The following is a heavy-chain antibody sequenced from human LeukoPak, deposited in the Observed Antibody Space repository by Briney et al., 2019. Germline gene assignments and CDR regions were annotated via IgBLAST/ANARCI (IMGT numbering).Heavy chain of an antibody. J-gene: IGHJ4*02. Sequence: PSETLSLTCAVSGGSISSSNWWSWVRQPPGKGLEWIGEIYHSGSTNYNPSLKSRVTISVDKSKNQFSLKLSSVTAADTAVYYCARDRGSGWYNYFDYWGQGTLVTVSS. D-gene: IGHD6-19*01. CDR2: IYHSGST. V-gene: IGHV4-4*02. CDR1: GGSISSSNW. CDR3: ARDRGSGWYNYFDY.